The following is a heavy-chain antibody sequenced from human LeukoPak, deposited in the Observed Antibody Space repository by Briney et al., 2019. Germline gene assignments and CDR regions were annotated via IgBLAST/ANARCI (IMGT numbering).Heavy chain of an antibody. J-gene: IGHJ3*01. CDR2: IYTSGST. Sequence: SETLSLTCTVSGGSISSYYWSWIRQPPGKGLEWIGRIYTSGSTNYNPSLKSRVTISLDTSKNQFSLKLNSVTAADTAVYYCAREIRPNAFDVWGPGTMVSVSS. CDR3: AREIRPNAFDV. CDR1: GGSISSYY. V-gene: IGHV4-4*08.